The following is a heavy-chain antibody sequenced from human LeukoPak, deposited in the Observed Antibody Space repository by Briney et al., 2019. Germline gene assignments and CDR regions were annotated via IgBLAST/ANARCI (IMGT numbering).Heavy chain of an antibody. CDR2: IYYSGST. D-gene: IGHD6-13*01. V-gene: IGHV4-39*07. Sequence: SETLSLTCTVSGGSIITSTYYWGWIRQPPGKGLEWIGSIYYSGSTYYNPSLKSRITISVDTSKNQFSLKMNSVTAADTAVYYCARNIAAAADYWGQGTLVTVSS. CDR1: GGSIITSTYY. CDR3: ARNIAAAADY. J-gene: IGHJ4*02.